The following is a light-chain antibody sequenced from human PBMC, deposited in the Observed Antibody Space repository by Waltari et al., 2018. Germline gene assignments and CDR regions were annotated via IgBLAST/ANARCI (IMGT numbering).Light chain of an antibody. CDR3: QQYHNWPLT. CDR2: DAS. CDR1: QSFTSN. Sequence: EIVMTQSPATLSVSPGERATLSCRASQSFTSNLAWYQQEPGQAPRLLLYDASTRATDIPARFSGSGSGTEFTLTISSLQSEDFAVYYCQQYHNWPLTFAGGTKVEIK. J-gene: IGKJ4*01. V-gene: IGKV3-15*01.